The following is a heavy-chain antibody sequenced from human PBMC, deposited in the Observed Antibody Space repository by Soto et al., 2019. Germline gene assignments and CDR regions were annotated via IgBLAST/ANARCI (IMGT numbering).Heavy chain of an antibody. Sequence: EVQLLESGGGLVQPGGSLRLSCAASGFTFSSYAMRWVRQAPGKGLEWVSGISGSGDSTFYADSVRGRFTISRDNSKNTLYLQMKSLRAEDTAVYYCAKGAEAVMYYFHYWGQGTLVTVSS. CDR1: GFTFSSYA. D-gene: IGHD6-19*01. J-gene: IGHJ4*02. CDR2: ISGSGDST. CDR3: AKGAEAVMYYFHY. V-gene: IGHV3-23*01.